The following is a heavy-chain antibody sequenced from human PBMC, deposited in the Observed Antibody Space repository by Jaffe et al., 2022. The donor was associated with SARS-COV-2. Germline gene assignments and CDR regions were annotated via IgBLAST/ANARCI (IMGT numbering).Heavy chain of an antibody. D-gene: IGHD3-22*01. V-gene: IGHV1-46*04. CDR1: GYTFSNFY. Sequence: QVLLVQSGAEVKKPGASVKLSCTASGYTFSNFYMHWVRQVPGQGLEWMGVISPSSGSTTYTQKLQGRVTMTRDTSTSTFYMELNSLRPEDTAVYYCARDRQELVRGNYYDPWGQGTLVTVSS. J-gene: IGHJ5*02. CDR2: ISPSSGST. CDR3: ARDRQELVRGNYYDP.